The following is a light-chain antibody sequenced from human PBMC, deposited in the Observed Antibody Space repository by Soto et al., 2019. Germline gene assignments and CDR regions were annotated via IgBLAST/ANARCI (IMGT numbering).Light chain of an antibody. CDR2: DAS. J-gene: IGKJ2*01. CDR3: QHRSNWPPYT. V-gene: IGKV3-11*01. CDR1: QSVSSY. Sequence: EIVLTQSPATLSLSPGERATLSCRASQSVSSYLAWYQQKPGQAPRLLIYDASNKATGIPPRFSGSGSGTDFTLTISSLEPEDFAVYYCQHRSNWPPYTFGQGTKLEIK.